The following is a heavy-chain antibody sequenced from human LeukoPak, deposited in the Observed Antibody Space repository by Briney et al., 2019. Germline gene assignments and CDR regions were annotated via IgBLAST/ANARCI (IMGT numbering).Heavy chain of an antibody. J-gene: IGHJ6*02. CDR2: ITPIFGTA. CDR1: GGTFSSYA. Sequence: ASVKVSCEASGGTFSSYAISWVRQAPGQGLEWMGGITPIFGTANYAQKFQGRVTITADESTSTAYMELSSLRSEDTAVYYCARDNSGSYPNYYYYGMDVWGQGTTVTVSS. D-gene: IGHD1-26*01. CDR3: ARDNSGSYPNYYYYGMDV. V-gene: IGHV1-69*13.